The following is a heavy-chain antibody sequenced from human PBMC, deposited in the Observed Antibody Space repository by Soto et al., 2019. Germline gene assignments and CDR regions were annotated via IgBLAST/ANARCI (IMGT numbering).Heavy chain of an antibody. CDR3: ARNMDYYYGRGSGNGHGV. V-gene: IGHV1-2*02. Sequence: QVQLVQSGAEVKEPGDSVRVSCEASGYTFTAYHIHWVRQAPGQGLEWMGWINPKFGDTTYAQDFQGRVSMTRDMSISTVYMELSRLTSDDTATYCCARNMDYYYGRGSGNGHGVWGQGTTVTVFS. CDR1: GYTFTAYH. CDR2: INPKFGDT. J-gene: IGHJ6*02. D-gene: IGHD3-10*02.